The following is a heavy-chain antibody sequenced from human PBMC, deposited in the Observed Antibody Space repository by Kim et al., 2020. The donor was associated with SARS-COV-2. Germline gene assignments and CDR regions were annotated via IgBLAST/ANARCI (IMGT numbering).Heavy chain of an antibody. Sequence: GGSLRLSCAASGFTFSSYAMHWVRQAPGKGLEWVAVISYDGSNKYYADSVKGRFTISRDNSKNTLYLQMNSLRAEDTAVYYCARKVRGSYDFWSGNHGGCDYWGQGTLVTVSS. CDR1: GFTFSSYA. J-gene: IGHJ4*02. D-gene: IGHD3-3*01. V-gene: IGHV3-30-3*01. CDR3: ARKVRGSYDFWSGNHGGCDY. CDR2: ISYDGSNK.